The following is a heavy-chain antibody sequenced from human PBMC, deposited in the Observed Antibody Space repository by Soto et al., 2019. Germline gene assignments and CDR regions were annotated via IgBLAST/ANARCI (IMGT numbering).Heavy chain of an antibody. D-gene: IGHD3-16*01. CDR2: TNTDGSST. J-gene: IGHJ5*02. Sequence: PGGSLRLSCAASGFTFSTYWMHWVRQAPGKGLVWVSRTNTDGSSTTYADSVEGRFTISRDNAKNTLYLQMNSLRAEDTAVYYCAKGGRRTYNWFDPWGQGTLVTVSS. V-gene: IGHV3-74*01. CDR1: GFTFSTYW. CDR3: AKGGRRTYNWFDP.